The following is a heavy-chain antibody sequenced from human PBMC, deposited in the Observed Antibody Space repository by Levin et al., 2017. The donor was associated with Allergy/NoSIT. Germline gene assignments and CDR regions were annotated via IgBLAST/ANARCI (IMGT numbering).Heavy chain of an antibody. CDR2: ISAYNGNT. CDR1: GYTFTSYG. J-gene: IGHJ3*02. D-gene: IGHD3-22*01. CDR3: ARDRPYYYDSSGSAFDI. Sequence: EASVKVSCKASGYTFTSYGISWVRQAPGQGLEWMGWISAYNGNTNYAQKLQGRVTMTTDTSTSTAYMELRSLRSDDTAVYYCARDRPYYYDSSGSAFDIWGQGTMVTVSS. V-gene: IGHV1-18*01.